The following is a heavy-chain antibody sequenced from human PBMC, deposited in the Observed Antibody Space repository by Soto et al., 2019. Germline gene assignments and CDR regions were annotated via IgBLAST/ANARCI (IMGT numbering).Heavy chain of an antibody. CDR2: IYYSGST. CDR1: GGSISSYY. CDR3: ARARGCSGGSCSYFDY. J-gene: IGHJ4*02. V-gene: IGHV4-59*01. D-gene: IGHD2-15*01. Sequence: QVQLQESGPGLVKPSETLSLTCTVSGGSISSYYWSWIRQPARKGLEWIGYIYYSGSTNYNPSLKSRVTISVDTSKNQFSQKLSSVTAADTAVYYCARARGCSGGSCSYFDYWGQGTLVTVSS.